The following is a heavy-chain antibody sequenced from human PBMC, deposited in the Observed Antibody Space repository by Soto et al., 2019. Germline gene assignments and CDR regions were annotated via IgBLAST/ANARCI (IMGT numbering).Heavy chain of an antibody. V-gene: IGHV1-18*01. Sequence: ASVKVSCKASGYTFTSYGISCVRQAPGQGLEWMGWISAYNGNTNYAQKLQGRVTMTTDTSTSTAYMELRSLRSDDTAVYYCARDLGYCSGGSCFLSFDYWGQGTLVTVSS. J-gene: IGHJ4*02. CDR3: ARDLGYCSGGSCFLSFDY. CDR1: GYTFTSYG. D-gene: IGHD2-15*01. CDR2: ISAYNGNT.